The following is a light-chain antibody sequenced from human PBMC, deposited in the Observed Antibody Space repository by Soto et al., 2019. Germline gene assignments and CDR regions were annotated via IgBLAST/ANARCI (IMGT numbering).Light chain of an antibody. CDR2: DAS. CDR1: QSVSNY. J-gene: IGKJ1*01. Sequence: EIVLTQSPGTLSLSPGERATLSCRASQSVSNYLGWYQQKPGQAPRLLIYDASNRATGIPARFSGSGSGTDFTLTISRLEPEDFAVYYCQQYGSSPWTFGQGTKVDIK. V-gene: IGKV3-20*01. CDR3: QQYGSSPWT.